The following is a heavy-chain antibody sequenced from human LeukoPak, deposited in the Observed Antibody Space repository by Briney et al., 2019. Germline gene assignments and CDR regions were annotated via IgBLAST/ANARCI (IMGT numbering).Heavy chain of an antibody. CDR1: GGSFSGYY. V-gene: IGHV4-34*01. CDR2: INHSGST. Sequence: SGTLSLTCAVSGGSFSGYYWSWIRQPPGKGLEWIGEINHSGSTNYNPSLKSRVAISVDTSKNQFSLKLSSVTAADTAVYYCARASRLRYFDWLLTHAFDYWGQGTLVTVSS. CDR3: ARASRLRYFDWLLTHAFDY. J-gene: IGHJ4*02. D-gene: IGHD3-9*01.